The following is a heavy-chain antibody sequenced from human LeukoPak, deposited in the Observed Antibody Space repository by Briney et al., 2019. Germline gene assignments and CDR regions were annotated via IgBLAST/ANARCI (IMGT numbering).Heavy chain of an antibody. CDR2: ISWNSGSI. Sequence: GGSLRLSCAASGFTFSSYSMNWVRQAPGKGLEWVSGISWNSGSIGYADSVKGRFTISRDNAKNSLYLQMNSLRAEDTALYYCAKGLVEMATIWGYWYFDLWGRGTLVTVSS. V-gene: IGHV3-9*01. D-gene: IGHD5-24*01. J-gene: IGHJ2*01. CDR1: GFTFSSYS. CDR3: AKGLVEMATIWGYWYFDL.